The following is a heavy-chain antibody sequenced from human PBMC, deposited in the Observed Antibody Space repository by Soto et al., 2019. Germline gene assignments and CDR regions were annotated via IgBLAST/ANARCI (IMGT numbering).Heavy chain of an antibody. CDR2: ISAHNGNT. J-gene: IGHJ4*02. V-gene: IGHV1-18*01. CDR1: GYTFTSYG. CDR3: ARDRAFSNGYYGFYFDY. Sequence: GASVKVSCKASGYTFTSYGISWVRQAPGQGLEWMGWISAHNGNTNYAQKFQDRVTMTTDTSTSTAYMELRSLRSDDTAMYYCARDRAFSNGYYGFYFDYWGQGSLVTVSS. D-gene: IGHD4-17*01.